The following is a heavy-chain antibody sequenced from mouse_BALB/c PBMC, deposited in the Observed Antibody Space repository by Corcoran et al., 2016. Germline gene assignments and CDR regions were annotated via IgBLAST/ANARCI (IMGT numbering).Heavy chain of an antibody. V-gene: IGHV8-8*01. J-gene: IGHJ4*01. CDR1: GFSLSTSGMG. Sequence: QVTLKESGPGILQPSQTLSLTCSFSGFSLSTSGMGVGWIRQPSGKGLEWLAHIWWDDDKRYNPALKSRLTISKDTSSNQVFLKIASVDTAYTATYYCARIYYEYYYAMDYWGQGTSVTVSS. CDR3: ARIYYEYYYAMDY. CDR2: IWWDDDK. D-gene: IGHD2-4*01.